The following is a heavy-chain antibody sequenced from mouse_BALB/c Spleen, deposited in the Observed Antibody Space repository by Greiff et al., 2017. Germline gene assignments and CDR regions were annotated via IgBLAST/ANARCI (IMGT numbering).Heavy chain of an antibody. CDR3: ARPSLLRLRGYYAMDY. Sequence: QVQLKQSGAELARPGASVKMSCKASGYTFTSYTMHWVKQRPGQGLEWIGYINPSSGYTNYNQKFKDKATLTADKSSSTAYMQLSSLTSEDSAVYYCARPSLLRLRGYYAMDYWGQGTSVTVSS. CDR1: GYTFTSYT. V-gene: IGHV1-4*01. J-gene: IGHJ4*01. CDR2: INPSSGYT. D-gene: IGHD1-2*01.